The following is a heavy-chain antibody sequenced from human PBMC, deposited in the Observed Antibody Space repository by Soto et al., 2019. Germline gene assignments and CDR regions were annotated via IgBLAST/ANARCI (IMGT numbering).Heavy chain of an antibody. CDR3: ARGYSGYDFGGDYYYYYGMDV. CDR1: GGSISSGDSS. J-gene: IGHJ6*02. Sequence: PSETLSLTCAVSGGSISSGDSSWSWIRQPPGKGLEWIGYIYHSEYTYYSPSLKSRVTISLDRSKHQFSLNLSSVTAADTAVYYCARGYSGYDFGGDYYYYYGMDVWGQGTTVTVSS. D-gene: IGHD5-12*01. CDR2: IYHSEYT. V-gene: IGHV4-30-2*01.